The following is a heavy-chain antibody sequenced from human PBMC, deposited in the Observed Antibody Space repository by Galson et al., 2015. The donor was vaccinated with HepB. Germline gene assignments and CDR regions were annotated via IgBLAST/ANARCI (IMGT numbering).Heavy chain of an antibody. CDR1: GFTFSDYG. D-gene: IGHD1-1*01. J-gene: IGHJ4*02. CDR3: AVNMRRGTSDY. CDR2: IGSSGTI. Sequence: SLRLSCAASGFTFSDYGIDWVRLPPGKGLEWVSGIGSSGTIYYTDSVKGRFTISRDNSKNTVYLQMDSLSAEDTAQYYCAVNMRRGTSDYWGQGTLVTVSS. V-gene: IGHV3-23*01.